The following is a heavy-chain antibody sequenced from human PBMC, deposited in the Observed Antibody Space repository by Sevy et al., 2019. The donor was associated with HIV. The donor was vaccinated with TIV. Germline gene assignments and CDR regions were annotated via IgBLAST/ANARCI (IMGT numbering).Heavy chain of an antibody. CDR3: ANDAGYSTDWYPGY. J-gene: IGHJ4*02. D-gene: IGHD6-19*01. CDR1: GFTFSTYA. Sequence: GGSLRLSCAASGFTFSTYAMHWVRQAPGQGLEWLAVISYDGNYKYYTDSVKGRFTISRDSSKNMLYLQMNSLRAEDTAVYYCANDAGYSTDWYPGYWGQGTLVTVSS. V-gene: IGHV3-30*18. CDR2: ISYDGNYK.